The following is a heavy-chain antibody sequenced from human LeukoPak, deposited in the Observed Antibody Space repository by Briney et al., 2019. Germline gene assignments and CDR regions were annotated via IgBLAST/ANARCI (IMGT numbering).Heavy chain of an antibody. V-gene: IGHV1-18*01. CDR2: ISAYNGNT. D-gene: IGHD3-22*01. Sequence: ASVKVSCKASGYTFTSYGISWVRQAPGQGLEWMGWISAYNGNTNYAQKLQGRVTMTTDTSTSTAYMELRSLRSDDTAVYYCARDQGDPYYDSSGYPYFDYWGQGTLVIVSS. CDR3: ARDQGDPYYDSSGYPYFDY. CDR1: GYTFTSYG. J-gene: IGHJ4*02.